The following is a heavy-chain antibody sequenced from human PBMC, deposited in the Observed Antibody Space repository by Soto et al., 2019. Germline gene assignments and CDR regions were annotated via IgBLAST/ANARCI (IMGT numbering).Heavy chain of an antibody. CDR1: GFTFTNYA. D-gene: IGHD3-10*01. CDR2: ISGTGSST. J-gene: IGHJ3*01. CDR3: AKALRSKLAPVEHVAMGTMVDV. V-gene: IGHV3-23*01. Sequence: PGGSLRLSCAASGFTFTNYAMAWVRQAPGKGLEWVSHISGTGSSTYYADSVKGRFTISRDSSRNTLYLQMSGLTVDDTAVYFCAKALRSKLAPVEHVAMGTMVDV.